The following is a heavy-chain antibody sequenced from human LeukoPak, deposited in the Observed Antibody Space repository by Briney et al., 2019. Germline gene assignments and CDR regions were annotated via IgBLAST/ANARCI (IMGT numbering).Heavy chain of an antibody. Sequence: SETLSLTCTVSGGSFSIYYWSWIRQPAGKGLEWIGRIYTTGSTNYNPSLKSRVTISIDTSKNQFSLKLSSVTAADTAVYYCARGYDILSAYFDYWGQGTLVSVSS. V-gene: IGHV4-4*07. CDR3: ARGYDILSAYFDY. J-gene: IGHJ4*02. CDR1: GGSFSIYY. D-gene: IGHD3-9*01. CDR2: IYTTGST.